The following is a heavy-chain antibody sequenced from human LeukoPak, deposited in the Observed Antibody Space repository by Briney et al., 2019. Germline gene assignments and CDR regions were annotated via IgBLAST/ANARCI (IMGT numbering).Heavy chain of an antibody. CDR1: GGSISSSSYY. D-gene: IGHD3-3*01. J-gene: IGHJ4*02. CDR2: IYYSGST. CDR3: ARVSPGYLEWFTDRVYYFDY. Sequence: PSETLSLTCTVSGGSISSSSYYWGWIRQPPGKGLEWIGSIYYSGSTYYNPSLKSRVTISVDTSKNQFSLKLSSVTAADTAVYYCARVSPGYLEWFTDRVYYFDYWGQGTLVTVSS. V-gene: IGHV4-39*07.